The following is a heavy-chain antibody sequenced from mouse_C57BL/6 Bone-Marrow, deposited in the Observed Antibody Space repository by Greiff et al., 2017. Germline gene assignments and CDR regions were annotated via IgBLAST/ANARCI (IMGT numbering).Heavy chain of an antibody. CDR2: ISDGGSYT. Sequence: VQLQQSGGGLVKPGGSLKLSCAASGFTFSSYAMSWVRQTPEKRLEWVATISDGGSYTYYPDSVKGRFTISRDNAKNNLYQQMSHLKSEDTAMYYCARLPDGYTKEYYYDRDYWGQGTTLTVSS. J-gene: IGHJ4*01. D-gene: IGHD2-3*01. V-gene: IGHV5-4*01. CDR3: ARLPDGYTKEYYYDRDY. CDR1: GFTFSSYA.